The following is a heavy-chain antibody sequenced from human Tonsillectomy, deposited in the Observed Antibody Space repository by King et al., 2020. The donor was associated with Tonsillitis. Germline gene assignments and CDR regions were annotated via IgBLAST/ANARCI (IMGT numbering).Heavy chain of an antibody. CDR3: ARGYSYGSLDY. CDR2: IIPLFGRT. Sequence: QLVQSGAEVKKPGSSVTVSCKASGGTFNNYAINWVRQAPGQGLEWMGEIIPLFGRTIYAQKFQGRVTLTAHESTSTAYMELSSLGSGDTAVYYCARGYSYGSLDYWGQGTLVTVSS. J-gene: IGHJ4*02. V-gene: IGHV1-69*01. D-gene: IGHD5-18*01. CDR1: GGTFNNYA.